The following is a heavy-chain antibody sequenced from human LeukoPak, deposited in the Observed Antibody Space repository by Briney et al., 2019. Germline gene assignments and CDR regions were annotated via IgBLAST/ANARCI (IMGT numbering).Heavy chain of an antibody. Sequence: PGGSLRLSCAASRFTLSSCWMSWVRQAPGKGLEWVANIKQDGSEKSYVDSVKGRFTISRDNAKNSLYLQVSSLRVEDTAVYYCAGGSGSYYGQYYFDSWGQGTRVTVSS. V-gene: IGHV3-7*01. CDR3: AGGSGSYYGQYYFDS. J-gene: IGHJ4*02. CDR1: RFTLSSCW. CDR2: IKQDGSEK. D-gene: IGHD1-26*01.